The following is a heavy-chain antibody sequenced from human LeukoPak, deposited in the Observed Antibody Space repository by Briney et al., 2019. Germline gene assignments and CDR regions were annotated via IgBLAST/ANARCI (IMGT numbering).Heavy chain of an antibody. CDR1: GYTFTDYY. CDR3: ARVGSSGWYVHPTLDY. V-gene: IGHV1-2*02. Sequence: ASVKVSCXASGYTFTDYYMHWVRQAHGQGLEWMAWINPNSGDTNYAQKFQGRVTVTRDTSISTAYMELSRLRSDDTAVYYCARVGSSGWYVHPTLDYWGQGTLVTVSS. D-gene: IGHD6-19*01. CDR2: INPNSGDT. J-gene: IGHJ4*02.